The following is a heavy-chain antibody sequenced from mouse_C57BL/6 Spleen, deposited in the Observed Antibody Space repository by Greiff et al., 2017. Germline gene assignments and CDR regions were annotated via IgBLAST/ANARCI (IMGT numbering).Heavy chain of an antibody. CDR2: IYPGSGST. V-gene: IGHV1-55*01. J-gene: IGHJ1*03. CDR3: ARSTVVATDWYFDV. D-gene: IGHD1-1*01. Sequence: VQLQQPGAELVKPGASVKMSCKASGYTFTSYWITWVKQRPGQGLEWIGDIYPGSGSTNYNEKFKSKATLTVDTSSSTAYMQLSSLTSEDSAVYYCARSTVVATDWYFDVWGTGTTVTVSS. CDR1: GYTFTSYW.